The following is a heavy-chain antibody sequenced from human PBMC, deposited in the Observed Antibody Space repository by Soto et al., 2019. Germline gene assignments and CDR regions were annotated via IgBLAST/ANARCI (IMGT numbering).Heavy chain of an antibody. CDR3: ARGLNIVATIRGDY. D-gene: IGHD5-12*01. Sequence: EVQLVESGGGLVKPGGSLRLSCAASGFTFSSYSMNWVRQAPGKGLEWVSSISSSSSYIYYADSVKGRFTISRDNAKNSLHLQMNSLRAEDTAVYYCARGLNIVATIRGDYWGQGTLVTVSS. CDR2: ISSSSSYI. J-gene: IGHJ4*02. V-gene: IGHV3-21*01. CDR1: GFTFSSYS.